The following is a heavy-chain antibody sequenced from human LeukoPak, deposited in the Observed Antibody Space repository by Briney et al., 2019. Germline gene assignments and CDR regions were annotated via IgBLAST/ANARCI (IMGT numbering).Heavy chain of an antibody. V-gene: IGHV3-7*01. CDR1: GLTFSSSW. Sequence: GGSLRLSCAVSGLTFSSSWMDWVRQAPGKGLEWVASINPEGSEKYSADSVKGRFTNSRDNAKNSLYLQMDSLRGEDTAVYYCAKDPYRVIVATGNYLDPWGQGTLVTVSS. CDR3: AKDPYRVIVATGNYLDP. CDR2: INPEGSEK. J-gene: IGHJ5*02. D-gene: IGHD2-21*01.